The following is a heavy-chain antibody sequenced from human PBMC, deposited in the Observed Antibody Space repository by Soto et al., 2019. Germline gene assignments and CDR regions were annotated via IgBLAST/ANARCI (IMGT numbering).Heavy chain of an antibody. CDR1: GGSISSSSYY. CDR2: IYYSGST. J-gene: IGHJ6*02. D-gene: IGHD3-3*01. V-gene: IGHV4-39*01. Sequence: KPSETLSLTCTVSGGSISSSSYYWGWIRQPPGKGLEWIGSIYYSGSTYYNPSLKSRVTISVDTSKNQFSLKLSSVTAADTAVYYCASLRMYRFLEWLPPRQTVQYYGMDVWGQGTTVTVSS. CDR3: ASLRMYRFLEWLPPRQTVQYYGMDV.